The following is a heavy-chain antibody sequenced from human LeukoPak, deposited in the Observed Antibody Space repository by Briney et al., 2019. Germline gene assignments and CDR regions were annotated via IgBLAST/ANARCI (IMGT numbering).Heavy chain of an antibody. CDR2: IYYSGST. V-gene: IGHV4-39*07. CDR1: GGSISSYY. J-gene: IGHJ6*03. D-gene: IGHD2-15*01. CDR3: ARTSEGYCSGGSCWDFYYYMDV. Sequence: PSETLSLTCTVSGGSISSYYWGWIRQPPGKGLEWIGSIYYSGSTYYNPSLKSRVTISVDTSKNQFSLKLSSVTAADTAVYYCARTSEGYCSGGSCWDFYYYMDVWGKGTTVTVSS.